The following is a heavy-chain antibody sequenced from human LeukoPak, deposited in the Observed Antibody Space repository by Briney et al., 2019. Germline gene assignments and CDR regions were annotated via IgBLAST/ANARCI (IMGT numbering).Heavy chain of an antibody. CDR3: ARDKGTSYLSSFDY. V-gene: IGHV1-2*02. D-gene: IGHD6-6*01. CDR2: INPKNAGT. CDR1: GYTFTGHY. Sequence: AASVKVSCKASGYTFTGHYMHWVRQVPGQGLEWMGWINPKNAGTNYAQKFQGRVTMTRDTSISTAYMELSRLRSDDTAVYYCARDKGTSYLSSFDYWGQGTLVTVSS. J-gene: IGHJ4*02.